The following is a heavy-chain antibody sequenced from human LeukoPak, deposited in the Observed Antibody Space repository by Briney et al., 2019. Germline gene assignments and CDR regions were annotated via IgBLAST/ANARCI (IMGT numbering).Heavy chain of an antibody. CDR1: GYTLSELS. V-gene: IGHV1-24*01. Sequence: ASVKVSCKVSGYTLSELSMHWVRQAPGKGLEWMGGLNPEDGETIYAQKFQGRVTMTEDTTTDTAYMELSSLRSEDTAVYYCATSSGSYYLGYWGQGTLVTVSS. D-gene: IGHD1-26*01. CDR2: LNPEDGET. CDR3: ATSSGSYYLGY. J-gene: IGHJ4*02.